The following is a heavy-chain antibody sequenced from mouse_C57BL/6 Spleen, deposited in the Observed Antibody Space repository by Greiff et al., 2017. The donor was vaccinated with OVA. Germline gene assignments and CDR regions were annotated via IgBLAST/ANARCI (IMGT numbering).Heavy chain of an antibody. CDR2: IDPNSGGT. V-gene: IGHV1-72*01. CDR3: ARGGAYYSNYVAY. Sequence: LQPGAELVKPGASVKLSCKASGYTFTSYWMHWVKQRPGRGLEWIGRIDPNSGGTKYNEKFKSKATLTVDKPSSTAYMQLSSLTSEDSAVYYCARGGAYYSNYVAYWGQGTLVTVSA. J-gene: IGHJ3*01. D-gene: IGHD2-5*01. CDR1: GYTFTSYW.